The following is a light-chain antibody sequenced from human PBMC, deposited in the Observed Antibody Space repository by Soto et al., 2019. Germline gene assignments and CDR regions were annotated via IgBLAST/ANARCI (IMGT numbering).Light chain of an antibody. Sequence: QSALTQPASVSGSPGQSITISCTGTSSDLAIYNYVSWYQQQPGKAPKLMIYQVTNRPSGVSNRFSGSKSGNTASLTISGLQAEDEADYYCCSYAGSSTFVVFGGGTKVTVL. V-gene: IGLV2-23*02. CDR1: SSDLAIYNY. CDR2: QVT. J-gene: IGLJ2*01. CDR3: CSYAGSSTFVV.